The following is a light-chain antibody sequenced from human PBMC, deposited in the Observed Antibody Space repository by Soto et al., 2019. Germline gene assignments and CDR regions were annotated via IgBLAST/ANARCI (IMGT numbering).Light chain of an antibody. CDR2: AAS. V-gene: IGKV1-27*01. J-gene: IGKJ3*01. CDR3: QKYNSAPQT. Sequence: DIQMTQSPSSLSASVGDRVTISCRASQGISNHLAWYQQKPSKVPELLIYAASTLQSGVPSRFSGSGSGTDFTLTISSLQPEDVATYYCQKYNSAPQTFGPGTKVDI. CDR1: QGISNH.